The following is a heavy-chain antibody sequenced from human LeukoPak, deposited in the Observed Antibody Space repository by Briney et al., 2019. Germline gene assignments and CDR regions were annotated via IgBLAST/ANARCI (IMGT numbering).Heavy chain of an antibody. V-gene: IGHV4-59*08. D-gene: IGHD6-13*01. CDR3: ARHESSSWYRDVVFGFDP. CDR1: GGSISSYY. Sequence: SETLSLTCTVSGGSISSYYWSWIRQPPGKGLEWIGYIYYSGSTNYNPSLKSRVTISVDTSKNQFSLKLSSVTAADTAVYYCARHESSSWYRDVVFGFDPWGQGTLVTVSS. J-gene: IGHJ5*02. CDR2: IYYSGST.